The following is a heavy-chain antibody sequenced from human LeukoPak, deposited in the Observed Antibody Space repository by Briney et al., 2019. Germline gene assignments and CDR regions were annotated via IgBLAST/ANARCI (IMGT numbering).Heavy chain of an antibody. V-gene: IGHV3-53*01. Sequence: GGSLRLSCAASGFTVSSNYMSWVRQAPGKGLEWVSVIYSGGSTYYADSVKGRFTISRDNAKNSLYLQMNSLRAEDTAVYYCAREGAYYDSSPDAFDIWGQGTMVTVSS. D-gene: IGHD3-22*01. CDR1: GFTVSSNY. CDR2: IYSGGST. CDR3: AREGAYYDSSPDAFDI. J-gene: IGHJ3*02.